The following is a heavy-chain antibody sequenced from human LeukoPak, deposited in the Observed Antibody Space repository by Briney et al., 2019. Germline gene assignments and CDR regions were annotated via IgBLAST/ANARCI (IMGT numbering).Heavy chain of an antibody. D-gene: IGHD6-19*01. CDR3: TRVAPVTGSRYFDY. J-gene: IGHJ4*02. CDR1: GFTFTDHY. CDR2: IRNKVNSYIT. V-gene: IGHV3-72*01. Sequence: PGGSLRLSCAASGFTFTDHYMDWVRQAPGKGLEWVGRIRNKVNSYITEYAASVTGRFTIPRDDSKNSLYLQMNSLKTEDTAVYYCTRVAPVTGSRYFDYWGQGALVTVSS.